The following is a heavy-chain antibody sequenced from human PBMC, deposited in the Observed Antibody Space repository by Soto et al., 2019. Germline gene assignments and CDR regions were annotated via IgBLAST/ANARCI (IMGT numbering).Heavy chain of an antibody. D-gene: IGHD4-17*01. CDR1: GFTFSSYG. CDR2: ISYDGSNK. V-gene: IGHV3-30*03. CDR3: ARYGFTVSGLDY. Sequence: PGGSLRLSCAASGFTFSSYGMHWVRQAPGKGLEWVAVISYDGSNKYYADSVKGRFTISRDNSKNTLYLQMNSLRAEDTAVYYCARYGFTVSGLDYWGQGTLVTVSS. J-gene: IGHJ4*02.